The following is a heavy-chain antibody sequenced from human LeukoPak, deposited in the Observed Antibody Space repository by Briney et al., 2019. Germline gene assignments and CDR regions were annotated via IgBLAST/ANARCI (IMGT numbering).Heavy chain of an antibody. D-gene: IGHD3-3*01. CDR2: ISYDGSNK. Sequence: PGRSLRLSCAASGFTSSSYAMHWVRQAPGKGLEWVAVISYDGSNKYYADSVKGRFTISRDNSKNTLYLQMNSLRAEDTAVYYCARDQVLRFSGAFDYWGQGTLVTVSS. CDR3: ARDQVLRFSGAFDY. V-gene: IGHV3-30-3*01. J-gene: IGHJ4*02. CDR1: GFTSSSYA.